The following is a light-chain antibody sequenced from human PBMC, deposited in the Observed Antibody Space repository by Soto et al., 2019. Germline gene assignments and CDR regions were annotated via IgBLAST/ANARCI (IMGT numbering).Light chain of an antibody. CDR3: QQYSTSPPMYT. J-gene: IGKJ2*01. V-gene: IGKV3-20*01. CDR2: GAS. CDR1: QSVSSTY. Sequence: EIVLTQSPGTLSLSPGERATLSCRTSQSVSSTYLAWYQQKPGQAPRLLIYGASSRATGIPDRFSGSVSGTDFTLTISALEPDDFAVYYCQQYSTSPPMYTFGQGTKLEIK.